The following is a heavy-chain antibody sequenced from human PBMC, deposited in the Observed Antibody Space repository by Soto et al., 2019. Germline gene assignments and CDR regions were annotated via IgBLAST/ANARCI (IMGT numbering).Heavy chain of an antibody. J-gene: IGHJ4*02. CDR3: AKDQASGQGSFDS. Sequence: GGSLRLSCAASGFTFNNYALTWVRQAPGKGLEWVSTISVSGGTTHYSDSVKGRFTISRDNSKNTLFLQMNSLRADDTAVYYCAKDQASGQGSFDSWGQGTLVTVSS. CDR2: ISVSGGTT. V-gene: IGHV3-23*01. CDR1: GFTFNNYA.